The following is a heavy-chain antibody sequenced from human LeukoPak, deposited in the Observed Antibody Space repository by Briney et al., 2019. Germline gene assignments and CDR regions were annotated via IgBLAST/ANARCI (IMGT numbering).Heavy chain of an antibody. CDR3: ARGGYSSSWYFPFDY. Sequence: KPGGSLRLSCAASGITFSSYSMNWVRQAPGKGLEWVSSISSSSSNIYYADSVKGRFTISRDNAKNSLYLQMNSLRAEDTAVYYCARGGYSSSWYFPFDYWGQGTLVTVSS. V-gene: IGHV3-21*01. J-gene: IGHJ4*02. D-gene: IGHD6-13*01. CDR2: ISSSSSNI. CDR1: GITFSSYS.